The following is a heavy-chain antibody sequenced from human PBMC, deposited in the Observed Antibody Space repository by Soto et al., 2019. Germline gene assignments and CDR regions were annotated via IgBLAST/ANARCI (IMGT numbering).Heavy chain of an antibody. CDR3: ARQGFES. D-gene: IGHD3-9*01. CDR1: GFTFSNYW. Sequence: GVSLRLSWAASGFTFSNYWMHWVRQAPGKGLVWVSRINSDGGSTYYADSVKGRFTISRDNAKNTLYLQMNSLRAEDTALYYCARQGFESWGKGTPVTVSS. J-gene: IGHJ4*02. CDR2: INSDGGST. V-gene: IGHV3-74*01.